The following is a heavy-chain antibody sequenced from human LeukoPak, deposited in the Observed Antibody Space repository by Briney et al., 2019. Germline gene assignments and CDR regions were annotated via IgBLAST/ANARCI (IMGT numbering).Heavy chain of an antibody. Sequence: GGSLRLSCAASGFTFSSYSMNWVRQAPGKGLEWVSSISSSSSYIYYADSVKGRFTISRDNSKNTLYLQMNSLRAEDTAVYYCARDGWFGELPHYGMDVWGQGTTVTVSS. CDR3: ARDGWFGELPHYGMDV. CDR1: GFTFSSYS. J-gene: IGHJ6*02. V-gene: IGHV3-21*01. D-gene: IGHD3-10*01. CDR2: ISSSSSYI.